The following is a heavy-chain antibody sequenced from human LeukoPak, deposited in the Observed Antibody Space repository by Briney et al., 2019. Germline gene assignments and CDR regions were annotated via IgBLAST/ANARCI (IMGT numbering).Heavy chain of an antibody. CDR1: GGSFSGCY. CDR3: ARHLIAARLFDY. CDR2: INHSGST. Sequence: SETLSLTCAVYGGSFSGCYWSWIRQPPGKGLEWIGEINHSGSTNYNPSLKSRVTISVDTSKNQFSLKLSSVTAADTAVYYCARHLIAARLFDYWGQGTLVTVSS. V-gene: IGHV4-34*01. D-gene: IGHD6-6*01. J-gene: IGHJ4*02.